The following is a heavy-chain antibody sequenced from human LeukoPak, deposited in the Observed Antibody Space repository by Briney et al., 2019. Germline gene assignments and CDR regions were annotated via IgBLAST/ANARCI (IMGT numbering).Heavy chain of an antibody. V-gene: IGHV4-30-4*07. D-gene: IGHD1-26*01. J-gene: IGHJ4*02. CDR1: GGSISSGGYS. CDR2: ISYSGNT. CDR3: ARFNSGSYQHYFDY. Sequence: SETLSLTCAVSGGSISSGGYSWSWIRQPPGKGLEWIGYISYSGNTYYNPSLKSRVTISVDTSKNQFSLKLSSVTAADTAVYYCARFNSGSYQHYFDYWGQGTLVTVSS.